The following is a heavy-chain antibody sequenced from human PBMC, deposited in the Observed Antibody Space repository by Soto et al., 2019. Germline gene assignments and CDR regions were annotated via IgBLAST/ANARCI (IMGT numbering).Heavy chain of an antibody. CDR3: AKWGNDWGYYYYGMNV. CDR1: GFTFSSYA. CDR2: IGDRDGTT. V-gene: IGHV3-23*01. J-gene: IGHJ6*02. D-gene: IGHD7-27*01. Sequence: GGSLRLSCEASGFTFSSYAMSWVRQAPGKGLEWVSGIGDRDGTTYYADSVKGRFTISRDNSKNTLYLQLNSLRAEDTALYYCAKWGNDWGYYYYGMNVWGQGTTVPVSS.